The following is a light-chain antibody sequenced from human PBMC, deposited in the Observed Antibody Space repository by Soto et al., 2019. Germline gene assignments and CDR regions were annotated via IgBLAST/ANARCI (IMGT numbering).Light chain of an antibody. J-gene: IGLJ3*02. CDR2: DVS. CDR3: SSYTSSSTWV. Sequence: QSVLTQPASVSGSPGQSIPISCTGTSSDIGGYNYVSWYQQHPGKAPKLMICDVSNRPSGVSSRFSASKSGNTASLTISGLQAEDEADYYCSSYTSSSTWVFGGGTKLTVL. V-gene: IGLV2-14*01. CDR1: SSDIGGYNY.